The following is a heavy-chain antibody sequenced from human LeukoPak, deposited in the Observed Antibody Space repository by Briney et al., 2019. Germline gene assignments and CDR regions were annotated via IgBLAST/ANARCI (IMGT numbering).Heavy chain of an antibody. J-gene: IGHJ4*02. Sequence: GGSLRLSCTASGFTFSDYAMSWVRQAPGKGLEWVGFIRSKADGGTTEYAASVKGRFTISRDDSKSIAYLQMNSLKTEDTAVYYCTSESPGIAAADESEYYFDYWGQGTLVTVSS. CDR3: TSESPGIAAADESEYYFDY. D-gene: IGHD6-13*01. CDR2: IRSKADGGTT. CDR1: GFTFSDYA. V-gene: IGHV3-49*04.